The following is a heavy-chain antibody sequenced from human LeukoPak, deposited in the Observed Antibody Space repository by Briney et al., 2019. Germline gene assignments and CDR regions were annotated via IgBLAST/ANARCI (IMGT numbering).Heavy chain of an antibody. V-gene: IGHV3-21*01. Sequence: GGSLRLSCAASGFTFDGYMMNWVRRAPGKGLEWVSSISSSSGYIYYADSVKGRFSISRDNAKNSLYLQMNNLRVDDTAVYYCARDPGWEQRSGWFDYWGQGTLVTVSS. CDR1: GFTFDGYM. CDR2: ISSSSGYI. J-gene: IGHJ5*01. D-gene: IGHD1/OR15-1a*01. CDR3: ARDPGWEQRSGWFDY.